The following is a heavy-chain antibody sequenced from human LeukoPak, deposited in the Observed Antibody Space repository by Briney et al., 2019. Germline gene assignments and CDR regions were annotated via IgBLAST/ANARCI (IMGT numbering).Heavy chain of an antibody. CDR1: GFTFSAYA. V-gene: IGHV3-23*01. CDR3: ARGMSATSGYLELEY. D-gene: IGHD3-22*01. J-gene: IGHJ4*02. Sequence: GGSLRLSCEASGFTFSAYAMSWVRQSPGKGLEWVSAISGSGGNTYSADSVKGRFTISRDNSKKTLFLHMNSLRAEDTAVYYCARGMSATSGYLELEYWGQGTLVTVST. CDR2: ISGSGGNT.